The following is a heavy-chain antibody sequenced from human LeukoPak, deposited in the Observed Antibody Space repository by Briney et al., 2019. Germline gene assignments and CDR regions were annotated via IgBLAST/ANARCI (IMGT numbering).Heavy chain of an antibody. CDR2: INHSGST. CDR1: GGSFSGYY. V-gene: IGHV4-34*01. J-gene: IGHJ6*03. CDR3: ARRKITMVRGVITRYYYYYMDV. D-gene: IGHD3-10*01. Sequence: PSETPSLTCAVYGGSFSGYYWSWIRQPPGKGLEWIGEINHSGSTNYNPSLKSRVTISVDTSKNQFSLKLSSVTAADTAVYYCARRKITMVRGVITRYYYYYMDVWGKGTTVTISS.